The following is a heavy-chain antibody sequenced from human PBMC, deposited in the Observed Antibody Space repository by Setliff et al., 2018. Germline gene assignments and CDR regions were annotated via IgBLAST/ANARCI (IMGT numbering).Heavy chain of an antibody. CDR3: ARDLIRGAPNWFDP. Sequence: PGGSLRLSCVAFGFTFDDYTMHWVRQAPGKGLEWVSAVSWNSGNKGYADSVKGRFTISRDNAKNSLYLEMNSLRADDTALYYCARDLIRGAPNWFDPWGQGTLVTVSS. CDR2: VSWNSGNK. CDR1: GFTFDDYT. D-gene: IGHD3-10*01. V-gene: IGHV3-9*01. J-gene: IGHJ5*02.